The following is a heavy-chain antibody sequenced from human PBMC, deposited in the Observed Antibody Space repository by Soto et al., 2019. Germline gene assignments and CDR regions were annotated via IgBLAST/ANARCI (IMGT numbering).Heavy chain of an antibody. D-gene: IGHD1-26*01. CDR2: IIPIFGTK. Sequence: QVQLVQSGADVKKPGSSVTVSCKASGGTFNTYTFSWVRQAPGQGLEWMGSIIPIFGTKHYAQSFQGRLSITADQSSTTTYMELASLTSHDPALYYCARIPRYSFPTSDPLDNWGQGTLVTVSS. CDR1: GGTFNTYT. V-gene: IGHV1-69*01. J-gene: IGHJ1*01. CDR3: ARIPRYSFPTSDPLDN.